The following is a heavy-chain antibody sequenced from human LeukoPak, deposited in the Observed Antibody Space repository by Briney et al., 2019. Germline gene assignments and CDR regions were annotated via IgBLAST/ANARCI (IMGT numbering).Heavy chain of an antibody. J-gene: IGHJ4*02. CDR3: TRGRYSYGLPYGY. CDR2: IRSKAYGGTT. D-gene: IGHD5-18*01. Sequence: PGRSLRLSCTASGFTFGDYAMSWVRQAPGKGLEWVGFIRSKAYGGTTEYAASVKGRFTISRDDSKSIAYLQMNSLKTEDTAVYYCTRGRYSYGLPYGYWGQGTLVTVSS. V-gene: IGHV3-49*04. CDR1: GFTFGDYA.